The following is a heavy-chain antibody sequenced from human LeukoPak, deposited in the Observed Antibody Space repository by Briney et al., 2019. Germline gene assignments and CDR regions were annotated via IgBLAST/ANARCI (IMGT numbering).Heavy chain of an antibody. V-gene: IGHV4-34*01. D-gene: IGHD2-21*02. J-gene: IGHJ5*02. CDR3: ARGWRLVVVTDPGWFDP. Sequence: GSLRLSCAASGFTFSSYSMNWIRQPPGKGLEWIGEINHSGSTNYNPSLKSRVTISVDTSKNQYSLKLSSVTAADTAVYYCARGWRLVVVTDPGWFDPWGQGTLVTVSS. CDR1: GFTFSSYS. CDR2: INHSGST.